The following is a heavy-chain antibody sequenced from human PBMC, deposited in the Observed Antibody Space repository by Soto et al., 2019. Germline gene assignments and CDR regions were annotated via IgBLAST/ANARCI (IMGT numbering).Heavy chain of an antibody. CDR2: ISGSGGST. Sequence: GGSLRLSCAASGFTFSSYAMSWVRQAPGKGLEWVSAISGSGGSTYYADSVKGRFTISRDNSKNTLYLQMNSLRAEDTAVYYCAKDGYFTQGGMDVWGQRTTVTVSS. D-gene: IGHD2-2*03. CDR1: GFTFSSYA. V-gene: IGHV3-23*01. CDR3: AKDGYFTQGGMDV. J-gene: IGHJ6*02.